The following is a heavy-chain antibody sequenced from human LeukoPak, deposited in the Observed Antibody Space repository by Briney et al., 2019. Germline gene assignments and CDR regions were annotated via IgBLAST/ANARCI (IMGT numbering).Heavy chain of an antibody. CDR3: RRDSGNPWSVYYYTDV. Sequence: GGSLRLSCAASGMPFNLFDMNWVREVPGKGLEWVSCISGDSSHIYYADSVKGRFTFSRDNAQNSLFRQMDRLRAGERAVNNWRRDSGNPWSVYYYTDVWGEGTTVTVS. CDR1: GMPFNLFD. J-gene: IGHJ6*03. V-gene: IGHV3-21*01. D-gene: IGHD2-15*01. CDR2: ISGDSSHI.